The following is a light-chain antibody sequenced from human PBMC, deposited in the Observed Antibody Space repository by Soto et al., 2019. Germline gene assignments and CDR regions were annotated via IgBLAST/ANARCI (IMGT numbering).Light chain of an antibody. CDR1: SSNIGTNT. CDR2: GTN. CDR3: AAWDDSLNGVV. J-gene: IGLJ2*01. V-gene: IGLV1-44*01. Sequence: QSVLAQPPSASGTPGQRVTISCSGSSSNIGTNTVNWYQQLPGTAPKLLIFGTNQRPSGVPDRFSGSKSGTSASLAISGLQSEDEADYYCAAWDDSLNGVVFGGGTKLTVL.